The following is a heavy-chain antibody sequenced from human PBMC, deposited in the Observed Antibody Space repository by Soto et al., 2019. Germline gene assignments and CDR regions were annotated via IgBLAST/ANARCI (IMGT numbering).Heavy chain of an antibody. CDR2: IIPTLGTT. V-gene: IGHV1-69*13. D-gene: IGHD2-21*02. CDR3: ARDDATHCGDDCYRYFYYGMDV. CDR1: GGSFSKFA. Sequence: SVKVSCKASGGSFSKFAINWVRQAPGQGLEWMGGIIPTLGTTDYAHKFQCRVTITADEATRTAYMELSGLRSEDTAVDYCARDDATHCGDDCYRYFYYGMDVWGQGTTVTVSS. J-gene: IGHJ6*02.